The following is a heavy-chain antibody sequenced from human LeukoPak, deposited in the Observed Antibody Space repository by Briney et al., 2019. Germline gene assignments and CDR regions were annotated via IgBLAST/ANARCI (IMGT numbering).Heavy chain of an antibody. CDR1: GYIFANYW. J-gene: IGHJ4*02. Sequence: GESLKISCKASGYIFANYWIAWVRQMPGKGLECMGIVYPDDSDTRYSPSFRGQVTISADKSINTAYLQWNSLKASDTAICYCARRLGTGTPEFWGQGTLVTVSS. CDR3: ARRLGTGTPEF. D-gene: IGHD1-1*01. CDR2: VYPDDSDT. V-gene: IGHV5-51*01.